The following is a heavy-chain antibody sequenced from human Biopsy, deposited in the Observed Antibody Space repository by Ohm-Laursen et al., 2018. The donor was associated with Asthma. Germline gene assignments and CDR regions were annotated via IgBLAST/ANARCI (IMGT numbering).Heavy chain of an antibody. CDR3: ARGDSSNWSHYYFDY. V-gene: IGHV3-53*01. Sequence: ETLSLTCAASGFAVSRDYMFWVRQAPGKGLEWVSVIYSGGTSHTADSVRGRFTISRDYSKNTLYLQMHSLRAEGTAVYYCARGDSSNWSHYYFDYWGQGTLVTVSS. D-gene: IGHD3-22*01. CDR2: IYSGGTS. J-gene: IGHJ4*02. CDR1: GFAVSRDY.